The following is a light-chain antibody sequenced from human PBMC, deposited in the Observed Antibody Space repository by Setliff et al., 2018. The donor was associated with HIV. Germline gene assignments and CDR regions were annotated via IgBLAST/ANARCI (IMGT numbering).Light chain of an antibody. V-gene: IGLV2-14*01. CDR2: EVT. Sequence: QSVLTQPASVSGFPGQSITISCTGTSSDVGGYSYVSWYQQHPGKAPKLIIYEVTNRPSGVSNRFSGSKSGNTASLTISGLQAEDEADYYCSSYTSSNTSYVFGAGTKVTVL. J-gene: IGLJ1*01. CDR3: SSYTSSNTSYV. CDR1: SSDVGGYSY.